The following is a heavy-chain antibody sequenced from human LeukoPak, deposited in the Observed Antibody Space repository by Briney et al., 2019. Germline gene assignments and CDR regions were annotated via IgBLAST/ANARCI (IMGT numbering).Heavy chain of an antibody. D-gene: IGHD3-3*01. CDR2: IWYDGSNK. CDR3: ARGSDFGVVMSIDY. CDR1: GFTFSSYG. J-gene: IGHJ4*02. Sequence: PGRSLRLSCAASGFTFSSYGMHWVRQAPGKGPEWVAVIWYDGSNKYYADSVKGRFTISRDNSKNTLYLQMNSLRAEDTAVYYCARGSDFGVVMSIDYWGQGTLVTVSS. V-gene: IGHV3-33*01.